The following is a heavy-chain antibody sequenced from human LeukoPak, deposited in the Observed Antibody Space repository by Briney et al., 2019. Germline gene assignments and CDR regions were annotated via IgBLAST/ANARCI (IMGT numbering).Heavy chain of an antibody. CDR2: LYYSGST. CDR3: ARRTGFFDY. V-gene: IGHV4-39*07. D-gene: IGHD1-1*01. Sequence: SETLSLTCTVSGGSISSSSYYWGWIRQPPGKRLEWIGSLYYSGSTNYNPSLKSRVTISVDTSKNQFSLKLSSVTAADTAVYYCARRTGFFDYCGQGTLVTVSS. J-gene: IGHJ4*02. CDR1: GGSISSSSYY.